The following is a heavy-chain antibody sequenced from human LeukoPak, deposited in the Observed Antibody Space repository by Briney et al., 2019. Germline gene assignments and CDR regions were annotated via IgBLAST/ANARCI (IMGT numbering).Heavy chain of an antibody. J-gene: IGHJ5*02. CDR2: IGDSRGST. CDR3: AKAPAGPEYSSSWKFGYNWFDP. Sequence: GGSLRLSCAASGXXFSSYGMSWVRQAPGKGLEWVSSIGDSRGSTYYADSVKGRFTISRDNSKNTLYLQMNSLRAEDTAVYYCAKAPAGPEYSSSWKFGYNWFDPWGQGTLVTVSS. V-gene: IGHV3-23*01. CDR1: GXXFSSYG. D-gene: IGHD6-13*01.